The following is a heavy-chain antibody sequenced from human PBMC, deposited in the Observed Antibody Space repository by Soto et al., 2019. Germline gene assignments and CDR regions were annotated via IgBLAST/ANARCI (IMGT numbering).Heavy chain of an antibody. CDR1: GFTFTTYA. D-gene: IGHD2-15*01. Sequence: GGSLRLSCAASGFTFTTYAMSWVRQAPGKGLEWVSTISVRGDSTYYADSVKGRFAVSRDNSKNTIYLQMNSLRAEDTAIYYCATRHLPYCSGGTCNPFDFWGQGTQVTVSS. CDR2: ISVRGDST. CDR3: ATRHLPYCSGGTCNPFDF. J-gene: IGHJ4*02. V-gene: IGHV3-23*01.